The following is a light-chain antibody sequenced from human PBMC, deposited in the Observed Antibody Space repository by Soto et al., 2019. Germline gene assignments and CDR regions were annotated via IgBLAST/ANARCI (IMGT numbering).Light chain of an antibody. CDR3: QVWYIMTDNYV. CDR2: YDS. CDR1: NIGNKR. Sequence: SYELTQPPSVSVAPEKTATITCGGNNIGNKRVNWYRQKPGQAPVLVISYDSDRPSGIPERFSGSNSGNTATLTISRVEAGDEADYYCQVWYIMTDNYVFGSGTKVTVL. J-gene: IGLJ1*01. V-gene: IGLV3-21*04.